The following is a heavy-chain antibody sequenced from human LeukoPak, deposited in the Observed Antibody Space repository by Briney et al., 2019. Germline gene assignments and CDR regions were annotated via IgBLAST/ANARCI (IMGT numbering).Heavy chain of an antibody. CDR3: ATIAAAGTN. J-gene: IGHJ4*02. V-gene: IGHV4-59*01. Sequence: SETLSLTCTVSGGSISSYYWSWIRQPPGKGLEWIGYIYYSGSTNYNPSLKSRVTISVDTSKNQFSLKLSSVTAADTAVYYCATIAAAGTNWGQGTLVTVSP. CDR2: IYYSGST. D-gene: IGHD6-13*01. CDR1: GGSISSYY.